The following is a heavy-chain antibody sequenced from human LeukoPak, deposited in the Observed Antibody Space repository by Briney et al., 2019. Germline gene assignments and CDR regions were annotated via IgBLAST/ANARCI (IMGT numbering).Heavy chain of an antibody. CDR2: IYHSGRT. CDR1: AYSISSGYY. CDR3: ARRGPPRTMLRGVKSGWFDP. V-gene: IGHV4-38-2*02. D-gene: IGHD3-10*01. J-gene: IGHJ5*02. Sequence: SETLSLTCTVSAYSISSGYYWGWIRQPPGKGLEWIGSIYHSGRTYYNPSLKSRVTISVDTSKNQFSLKLSSVTAADTAVYYCARRGPPRTMLRGVKSGWFDPWGQGTLVTVSS.